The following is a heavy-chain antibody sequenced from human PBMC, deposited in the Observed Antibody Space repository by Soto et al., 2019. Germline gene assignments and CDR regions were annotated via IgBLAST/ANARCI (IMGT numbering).Heavy chain of an antibody. CDR3: ARAAKFGELYH. J-gene: IGHJ5*02. CDR1: SVSIRSYY. CDR2: IYVSGIN. D-gene: IGHD3-10*02. Sequence: SETLSLTCTVSSVSIRSYYWSWVRQSAGKGLEWIGRIYVSGINNYNPSLRSRVTMSEDTSKNQLSLTLTSVTAADTAIYYCARAAKFGELYHWGQGTPVTVSS. V-gene: IGHV4-4*07.